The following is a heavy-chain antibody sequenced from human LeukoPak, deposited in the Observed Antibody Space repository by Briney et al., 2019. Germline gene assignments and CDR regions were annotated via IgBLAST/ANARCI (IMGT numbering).Heavy chain of an antibody. CDR1: GYTFTGYY. CDR3: ARDRVRGVKGYFDY. CDR2: INPNSGGT. D-gene: IGHD3-10*01. Sequence: ASVKVSCKASGYTFTGYYMHWVRQAPGQGLEWMGWINPNSGGTNYAQKFQGRVTMTRDTSISTAYMELSRLRSDDTAVYYCARDRVRGVKGYFDYWGQGTLVTVSS. V-gene: IGHV1-2*02. J-gene: IGHJ4*02.